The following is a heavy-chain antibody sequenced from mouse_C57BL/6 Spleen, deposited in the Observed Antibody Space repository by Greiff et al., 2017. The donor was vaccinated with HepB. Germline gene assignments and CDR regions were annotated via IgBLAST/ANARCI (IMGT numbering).Heavy chain of an antibody. J-gene: IGHJ2*01. CDR2: IYPGSGST. CDR3: ARSSYDHGGFDY. Sequence: QVQLQQSGAELVKPGASVKMSCKASGYTFTSYWITWVKQKPGQGLEWIGDIYPGSGSTKYNEKFKSKATLTVDTSSSTAYMQLSSLTSEDSAVYYCARSSYDHGGFDYWGQGTTLTVSS. D-gene: IGHD2-4*01. V-gene: IGHV1-55*01. CDR1: GYTFTSYW.